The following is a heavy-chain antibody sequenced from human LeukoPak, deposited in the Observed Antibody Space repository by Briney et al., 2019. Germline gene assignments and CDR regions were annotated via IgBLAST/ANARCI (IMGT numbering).Heavy chain of an antibody. CDR3: ASVSSSSRLNYGDYTVLDY. CDR1: GGTFSSYA. V-gene: IGHV1-69*04. CDR2: IIPILGIA. J-gene: IGHJ4*02. D-gene: IGHD4-17*01. Sequence: ASVKVSCKASGGTFSSYAISWVRQAPGQGLEWMGRIIPILGIANYAQKFQGRVTITADKSTSTAYMELSSLRSEDTAVYYCASVSSSSRLNYGDYTVLDYWVQGTLVSVSS.